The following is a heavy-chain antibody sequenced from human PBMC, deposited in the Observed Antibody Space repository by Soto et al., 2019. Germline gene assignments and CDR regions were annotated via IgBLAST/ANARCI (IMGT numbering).Heavy chain of an antibody. V-gene: IGHV4-61*01. Sequence: PSETLSLTCTVSGGSISSSSYYWSWIRQPPGKGLEWIGYIYYSGSTNYNPSLKSRVTISVDTSKNQFSLKLSSVTAADTAVYYCARGRVAAAGPRGMDVWGQGTTVTVSS. CDR2: IYYSGST. D-gene: IGHD6-13*01. CDR3: ARGRVAAAGPRGMDV. CDR1: GGSISSSSYY. J-gene: IGHJ6*02.